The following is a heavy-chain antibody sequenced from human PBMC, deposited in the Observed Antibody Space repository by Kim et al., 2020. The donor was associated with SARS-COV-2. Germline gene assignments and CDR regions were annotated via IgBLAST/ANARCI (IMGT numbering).Heavy chain of an antibody. J-gene: IGHJ4*02. D-gene: IGHD7-27*01. CDR1: GGSVSSGSYY. CDR2: IYYSGST. V-gene: IGHV4-61*01. CDR3: ARELGRVDY. Sequence: SETLSLTCTVSGGSVSSGSYYWSWIRQPPGKGLEWIGYIYYSGSTNYNPSLKSRVTISVDTSKNQFSLKLSSVTAADTAVYYCARELGRVDYWGQGTLVTVSS.